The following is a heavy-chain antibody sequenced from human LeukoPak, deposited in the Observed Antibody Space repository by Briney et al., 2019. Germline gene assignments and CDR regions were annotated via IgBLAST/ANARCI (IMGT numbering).Heavy chain of an antibody. J-gene: IGHJ4*02. CDR1: GFTFSNYW. CDR3: ARYYYGSGSPGGY. CDR2: IRPDGSAT. D-gene: IGHD3-10*01. Sequence: GVSLRLSCAASGFTFSNYWMHWVRQAPGKGLVWVSRIRPDGSATSYAESVKGRLTISRDNAKNSLYLQMNSLRAEDTAVYYCARYYYGSGSPGGYWGQGTLVTVSS. V-gene: IGHV3-74*01.